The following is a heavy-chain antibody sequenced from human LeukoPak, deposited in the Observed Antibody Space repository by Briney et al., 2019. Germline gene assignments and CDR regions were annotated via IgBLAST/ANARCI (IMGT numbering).Heavy chain of an antibody. J-gene: IGHJ1*01. CDR1: GGSISSYY. CDR3: ARGPLDFWSGYSNTAEYFQH. CDR2: IYTSGST. D-gene: IGHD3-3*01. Sequence: PSETLSLTCTVSGGSISSYYWSWIRQPAGKGLEWIGRIYTSGSTNYNPSLKSRVTMSVDTSKNQFSLKLSSVTAADTAVYYCARGPLDFWSGYSNTAEYFQHWGQGTLVTASS. V-gene: IGHV4-4*07.